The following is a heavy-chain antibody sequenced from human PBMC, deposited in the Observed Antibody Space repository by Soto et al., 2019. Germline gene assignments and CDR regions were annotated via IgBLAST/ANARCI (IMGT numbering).Heavy chain of an antibody. J-gene: IGHJ4*02. CDR3: ARGPSKYSSGWYTPGWELLPSYFDY. Sequence: SETLSLTCAVYGGSFSGYYWSWIRQPPGKGLEWIGEINHSGSTNYNPSLKSRVTISVDTSKNQFSLKLSSVTAADTAVYYCARGPSKYSSGWYTPGWELLPSYFDYWGQGTLVTVSS. V-gene: IGHV4-34*01. CDR1: GGSFSGYY. CDR2: INHSGST. D-gene: IGHD6-19*01.